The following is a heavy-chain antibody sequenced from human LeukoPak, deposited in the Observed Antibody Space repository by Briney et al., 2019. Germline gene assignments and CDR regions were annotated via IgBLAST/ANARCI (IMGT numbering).Heavy chain of an antibody. Sequence: SETLSLTCTVSGGSISSGDYYWSWIRQPPGKGLEWIGYIYYSGSTYYNPSLKSRVTISVDTSKNQFSLKLSSVTAADTAVYYCARAGRSSSWYSLDYWGQGTLVTVSS. D-gene: IGHD6-13*01. J-gene: IGHJ4*02. CDR1: GGSISSGDYY. V-gene: IGHV4-30-4*08. CDR2: IYYSGST. CDR3: ARAGRSSSWYSLDY.